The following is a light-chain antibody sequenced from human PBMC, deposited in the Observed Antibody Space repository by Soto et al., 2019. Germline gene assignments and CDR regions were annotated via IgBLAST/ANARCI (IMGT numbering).Light chain of an antibody. CDR1: QSVSSN. CDR3: QQYNNWPPN. J-gene: IGKJ4*01. V-gene: IGKV3-15*01. CDR2: GAS. Sequence: EIVITQSPATLSVSPGERATLSCRASQSVSSNLAWYKQKPGKAPRLLIYGASTRATGIPARFSGSGSGTKFTLSISSLQSEDFAVYYCQQYNNWPPNFGGGTKVDIK.